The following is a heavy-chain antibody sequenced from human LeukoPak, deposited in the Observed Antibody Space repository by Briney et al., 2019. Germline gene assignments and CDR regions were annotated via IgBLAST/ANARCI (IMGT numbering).Heavy chain of an antibody. V-gene: IGHV3-74*01. Sequence: GGSLRLSCAASGFTLSSYWMHWVRQVPGKGLVWVSRIKSDGSDTRYAGSVKGRFTISRDNAKNTLYLQMNSLRAEDTAVYYCARGYSSGLHFDYWGQGTLVTVSS. D-gene: IGHD6-19*01. J-gene: IGHJ4*02. CDR3: ARGYSSGLHFDY. CDR1: GFTLSSYW. CDR2: IKSDGSDT.